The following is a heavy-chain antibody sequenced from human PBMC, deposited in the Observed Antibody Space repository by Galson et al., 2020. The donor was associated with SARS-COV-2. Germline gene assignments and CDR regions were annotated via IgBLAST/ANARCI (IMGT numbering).Heavy chain of an antibody. CDR2: IGTAGDT. V-gene: IGHV3-13*01. CDR3: ARARSGSALFDY. CDR1: GFTFSSYD. J-gene: IGHJ4*02. Sequence: GESLKISCAASGFTFSSYDMHWVRQATGKGLEWVSAIGTAGDTYYPGSVKGRFTISRENAKNSLYLQMNSLRAGDTAVYYCARARSGSALFDYWGQGTLVTVSS. D-gene: IGHD1-26*01.